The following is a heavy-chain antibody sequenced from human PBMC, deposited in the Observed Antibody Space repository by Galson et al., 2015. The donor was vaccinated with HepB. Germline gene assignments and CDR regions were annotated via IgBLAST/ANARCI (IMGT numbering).Heavy chain of an antibody. Sequence: SLRLSCAASGFTFSSYGMHWVRQAPGKGLEWVAVISYDGSNKYYADSVKGRFTISRDNSKNTLYLQMNSLRAEDTAVYYCAKPGHTLATGTRGGAFDIWGQGTMVTVSS. D-gene: IGHD1-1*01. V-gene: IGHV3-30*18. CDR1: GFTFSSYG. CDR2: ISYDGSNK. J-gene: IGHJ3*02. CDR3: AKPGHTLATGTRGGAFDI.